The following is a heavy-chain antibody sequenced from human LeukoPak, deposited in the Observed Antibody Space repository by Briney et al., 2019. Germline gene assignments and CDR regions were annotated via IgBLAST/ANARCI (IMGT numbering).Heavy chain of an antibody. D-gene: IGHD2-15*01. CDR1: GFTFGSYA. V-gene: IGHV3-23*01. Sequence: GGSLRLSCAASGFTFGSYAMNWVRQAPGKGLEWVSSISASGGSTYYADSVKGRFTISRDNSRNTLYLQMNSLRVEDTAVYYCAKGGTAVVVDDYWGQGTLVTVSS. CDR3: AKGGTAVVVDDY. J-gene: IGHJ4*02. CDR2: ISASGGST.